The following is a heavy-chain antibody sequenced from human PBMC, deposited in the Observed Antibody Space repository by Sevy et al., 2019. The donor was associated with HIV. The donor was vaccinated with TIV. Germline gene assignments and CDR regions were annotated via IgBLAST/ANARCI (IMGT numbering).Heavy chain of an antibody. CDR3: ARDKQWPNWLDP. CDR1: GFTVSSNY. Sequence: GGSLRRSCAASGFTVSSNYMTWVRQAPGKGLEWVSIIYSDDNTYYADSVKGRFTISRDNSKNTLYLQMNSLRAEETAVYYCARDKQWPNWLDPWGQGTLVTVSS. J-gene: IGHJ5*02. V-gene: IGHV3-66*01. D-gene: IGHD6-19*01. CDR2: IYSDDNT.